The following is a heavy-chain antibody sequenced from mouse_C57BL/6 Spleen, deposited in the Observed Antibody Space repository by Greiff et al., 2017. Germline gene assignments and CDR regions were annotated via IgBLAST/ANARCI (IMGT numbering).Heavy chain of an antibody. D-gene: IGHD2-1*01. CDR3: TTLYGNEDY. Sequence: EVQLQQSGAELVRPGASVKLSCTASGFNIKDDYMHWVKQRPEQGLEWIGWIDPENGDTEYASKFQGKATITADTSSNTAYLHLSSLTSEDTAVYYCTTLYGNEDYWGQGTTLTVSS. CDR2: IDPENGDT. V-gene: IGHV14-4*01. J-gene: IGHJ2*01. CDR1: GFNIKDDY.